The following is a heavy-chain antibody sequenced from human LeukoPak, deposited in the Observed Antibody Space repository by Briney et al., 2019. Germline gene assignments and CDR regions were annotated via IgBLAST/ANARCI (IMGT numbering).Heavy chain of an antibody. D-gene: IGHD3-3*01. CDR2: IKEDGTRK. CDR3: VRDPTRAECWSGSCYLDY. Sequence: PGGSLRLSCVASGFTVDTYWMSWVRQAPGKGLDWVAHIKEDGTRKYYVDSVRGRFTISRDNAKNSLFLQMNSLRVEDTAVYYCVRDPTRAECWSGSCYLDYWGQGALVSVSS. V-gene: IGHV3-7*01. CDR1: GFTVDTYW. J-gene: IGHJ4*02.